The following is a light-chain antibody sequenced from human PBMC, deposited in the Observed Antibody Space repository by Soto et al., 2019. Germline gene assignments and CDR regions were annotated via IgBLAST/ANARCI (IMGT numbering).Light chain of an antibody. CDR1: QSGFYSSNSKNY. CDR2: WAS. Sequence: DIVMTHSPDSLAVSLGERATVNCKSSQSGFYSSNSKNYSASYQQKAGQPPKLLIYWASTRESGVTDRFSGSESGTDSTLTVSSLQAQEVPVYYCQQHENTTSSFGQQTRLEIK. CDR3: QQHENTTSS. V-gene: IGKV4-1*01. J-gene: IGKJ5*01.